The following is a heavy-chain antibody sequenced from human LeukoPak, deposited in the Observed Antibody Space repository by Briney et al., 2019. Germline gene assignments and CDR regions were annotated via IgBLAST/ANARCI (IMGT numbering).Heavy chain of an antibody. D-gene: IGHD6-25*01. V-gene: IGHV3-48*02. CDR3: ARGSPITAYSSAWYSDS. J-gene: IGHJ4*02. Sequence: GGSLRLSCAATGFPFSSYGFNWVRQAPGKGLEWVSYISSSSSPIYYADSVKGRFTISRDNAKNSLYLQMNSLRDEDTAVYYCARGSPITAYSSAWYSDSWGQGTLVTVSS. CDR1: GFPFSSYG. CDR2: ISSSSSPI.